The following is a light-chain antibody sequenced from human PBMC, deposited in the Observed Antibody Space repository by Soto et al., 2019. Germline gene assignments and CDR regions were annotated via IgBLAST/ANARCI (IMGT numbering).Light chain of an antibody. Sequence: QLVLTQPPSVSGAPGQRVTISCTWSSSNIGAGYDVHWYQQLPGTAPKLLIYGNSNRPSGVPDRFSGSKSGTSASLAITGLQAEDEADYYCQSYDSSLSGSVVFGGGTKVTVL. CDR1: SSNIGAGYD. J-gene: IGLJ2*01. CDR3: QSYDSSLSGSVV. V-gene: IGLV1-40*01. CDR2: GNS.